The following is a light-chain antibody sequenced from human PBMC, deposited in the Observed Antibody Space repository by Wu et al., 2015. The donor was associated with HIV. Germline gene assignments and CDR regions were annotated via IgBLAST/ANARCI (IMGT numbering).Light chain of an antibody. V-gene: IGKV3-15*01. J-gene: IGKJ4*01. Sequence: EIVMTQSPAALSVSPGERATLSCRASQSVSTDVAWYQQKPGQAPRLLIYGASTRANGIPARFSGSGSGTEFTLTISSLQSEDFAVYYCQQYNTWPTFGGGTKVEI. CDR3: QQYNTWPT. CDR2: GAS. CDR1: QSVSTD.